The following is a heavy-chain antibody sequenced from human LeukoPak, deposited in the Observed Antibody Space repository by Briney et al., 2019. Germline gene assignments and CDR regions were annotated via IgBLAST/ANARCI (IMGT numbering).Heavy chain of an antibody. Sequence: GGSLRLSCAVSGFTFSNSWMLWVREAPGRGLEWVGRIKRDIDGGTTDYAAPVKGRFTITRDDSENTLYLQMNSLKTEDTAVYYCTTDLPRSTSCSHDYWGQGTQVTVSS. V-gene: IGHV3-15*01. CDR1: GFTFSNSW. D-gene: IGHD2/OR15-2a*01. CDR2: IKRDIDGGTT. CDR3: TTDLPRSTSCSHDY. J-gene: IGHJ4*02.